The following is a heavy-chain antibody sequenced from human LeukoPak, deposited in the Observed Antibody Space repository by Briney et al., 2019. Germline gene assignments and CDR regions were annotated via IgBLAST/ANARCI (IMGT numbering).Heavy chain of an antibody. J-gene: IGHJ6*03. Sequence: RPGGSLRLSCAASGFTFSSYSMNWVRQAPGKGLEWVSSISSSSSYIYYADSVKGRFTISRDNAKNSLYLQMNSLRAEDTALYYCARGLYYFGAGNHNYYYMDVWGKGTTVTVSS. V-gene: IGHV3-21*04. D-gene: IGHD3-10*01. CDR1: GFTFSSYS. CDR2: ISSSSSYI. CDR3: ARGLYYFGAGNHNYYYMDV.